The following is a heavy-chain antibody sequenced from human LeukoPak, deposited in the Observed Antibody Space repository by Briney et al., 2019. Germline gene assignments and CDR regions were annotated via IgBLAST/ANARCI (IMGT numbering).Heavy chain of an antibody. CDR3: AKDVSGWNDY. J-gene: IGHJ4*02. V-gene: IGHV3-30*02. CDR2: IRYDGNEK. CDR1: GFPFSNYD. D-gene: IGHD6-19*01. Sequence: PGGSLRLSCAASGFPFSNYDMHWVRQAPGKGLEWVTFIRYDGNEKYYTDSVKGRFTISRDNSKNTLYLQMNSLRAEDTAVYYCAKDVSGWNDYWGQGTLVTVSS.